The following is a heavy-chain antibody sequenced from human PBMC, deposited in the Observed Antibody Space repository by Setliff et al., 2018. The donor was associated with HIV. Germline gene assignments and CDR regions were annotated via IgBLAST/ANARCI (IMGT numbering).Heavy chain of an antibody. Sequence: LSLTCSVSGGSIDNNKYYWTWIRQPPGKGLEWTGSIYHTGRTYYNRSLESRLTISIDTSKNQFSLKLTSVTAADTAMYYCASRIYYYDESRVLREEGFVPWGRGTLVTVSS. CDR2: IYHTGRT. J-gene: IGHJ5*02. V-gene: IGHV4-39*01. CDR3: ASRIYYYDESRVLREEGFVP. CDR1: GGSIDNNKYY. D-gene: IGHD3-22*01.